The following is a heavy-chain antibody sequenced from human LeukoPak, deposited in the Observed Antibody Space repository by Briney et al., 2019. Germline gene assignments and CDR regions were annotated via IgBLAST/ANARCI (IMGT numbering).Heavy chain of an antibody. CDR1: GFTFSSYD. J-gene: IGHJ5*02. CDR2: IGTAGDT. CDR3: ARGPTLVAAGISAPWFDP. Sequence: GGSLRLSCAASGFTFSSYDVHWVRQATGKALEWVSAIGTAGDTYYPGSVKGRFTISRENAKNSLYLQMNSLRAGDTAVYYCARGPTLVAAGISAPWFDPWGQGTLVTVSS. V-gene: IGHV3-13*01. D-gene: IGHD6-13*01.